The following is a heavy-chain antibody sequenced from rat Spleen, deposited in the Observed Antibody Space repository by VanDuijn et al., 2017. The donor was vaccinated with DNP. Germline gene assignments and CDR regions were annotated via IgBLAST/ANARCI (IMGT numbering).Heavy chain of an antibody. J-gene: IGHJ1*01. CDR3: TRSGVSWHFDF. Sequence: QVQLKESGPGLVQPSRTLSLTCTVSGFSLTSYGVSWVRQPPGKGLEWIAAIWSGGSTDYNSALKSRLSISRDTSKSQVFLKMSSLQPEDTAIYSCTRSGVSWHFDFWGPGIMVTVSS. CDR1: GFSLTSYG. CDR2: IWSGGST. D-gene: IGHD4-4*01. V-gene: IGHV2-15*01.